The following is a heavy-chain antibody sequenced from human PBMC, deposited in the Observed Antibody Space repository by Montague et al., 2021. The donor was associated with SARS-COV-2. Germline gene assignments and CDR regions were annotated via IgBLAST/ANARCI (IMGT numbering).Heavy chain of an antibody. J-gene: IGHJ4*02. CDR1: GFSFSSYE. V-gene: IGHV3-48*03. Sequence: SLRLSCAASGFSFSSYEMNWVRRAPGKGLEWVSYISSSGSTIYYADSVKGRFTISRDNAKNSLYLQMNSLRAEDTAVYYCARVFATVGAMDRNDYWGRGTLVTVSS. D-gene: IGHD1-26*01. CDR2: ISSSGSTI. CDR3: ARVFATVGAMDRNDY.